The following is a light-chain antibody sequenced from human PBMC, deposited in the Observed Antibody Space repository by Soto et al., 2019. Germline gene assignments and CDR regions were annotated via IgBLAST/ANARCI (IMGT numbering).Light chain of an antibody. V-gene: IGLV1-44*01. J-gene: IGLJ3*02. CDR2: SNN. CDR1: SSDLGSNT. Sequence: QAVVTQSPSASGTPGQRVTISCSGSSSDLGSNTVNWYQQLPGTAPKLLIYSNNQLPSGVPDRFSGSKSGTSASLAISGLQCEDEADYYCATWDDLLNGPVFGGGTKVTVL. CDR3: ATWDDLLNGPV.